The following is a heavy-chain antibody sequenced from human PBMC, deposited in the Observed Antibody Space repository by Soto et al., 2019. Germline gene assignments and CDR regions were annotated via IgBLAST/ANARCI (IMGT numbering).Heavy chain of an antibody. V-gene: IGHV1-18*01. CDR1: GYPFPTFG. CDR2: ISAYNYNT. D-gene: IGHD1-26*01. J-gene: IGHJ5*02. Sequence: QVQLGQFGVEGKNPGPSGRVSSKPSGYPFPTFGLSGWGRAPGQGLEGMGRISAYNYNTNYAQKLKGRVTMTTDTSTSTAYMELRSLRSDDTAVYYCARVVGALGHWFDPWGQGTLVTVSS. CDR3: ARVVGALGHWFDP.